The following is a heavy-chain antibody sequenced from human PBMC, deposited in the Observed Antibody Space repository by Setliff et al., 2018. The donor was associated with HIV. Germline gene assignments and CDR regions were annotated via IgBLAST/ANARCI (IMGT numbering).Heavy chain of an antibody. V-gene: IGHV4-39*07. CDR1: DGSISSRNYY. Sequence: SETLSLTCIVSDGSISSRNYYWAWFRQPPGKGLEWIGTVYYSGSTHYNPSLKSRVTISVDTSKNQFSLQLSSVTAADTAVYYCARTDWARTSYYYYYGMNVWGQGTTVTVSS. D-gene: IGHD3-9*01. CDR3: ARTDWARTSYYYYYGMNV. J-gene: IGHJ6*02. CDR2: VYYSGST.